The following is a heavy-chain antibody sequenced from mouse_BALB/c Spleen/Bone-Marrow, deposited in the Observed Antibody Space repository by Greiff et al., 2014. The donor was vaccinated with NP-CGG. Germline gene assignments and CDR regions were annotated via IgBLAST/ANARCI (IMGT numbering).Heavy chain of an antibody. Sequence: VQLQQSGAELVRPGSSVKISCKASGYAFSTYWMIWVKQRPGQGLEWIGQIYPGDGDTNYNGKFMGKATLTADKSSSTAYMQLSSLTSEDSAVYFCARGARSAMDYWGQGTSVTVSS. CDR3: ARGARSAMDY. V-gene: IGHV1-80*01. J-gene: IGHJ4*01. CDR1: GYAFSTYW. CDR2: IYPGDGDT.